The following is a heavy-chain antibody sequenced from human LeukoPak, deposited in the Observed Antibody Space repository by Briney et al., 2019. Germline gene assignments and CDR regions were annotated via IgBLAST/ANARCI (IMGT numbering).Heavy chain of an antibody. CDR3: ARGKGSGLDY. D-gene: IGHD6-19*01. CDR1: GGSIRSSYYY. CDR2: IYDSGST. J-gene: IGHJ4*02. V-gene: IGHV4-39*07. Sequence: PSETLSLTCTVSGGSIRSSYYYWGWIRQPPGKGLGWIGSIYDSGSTYYNPSLKSRVTISVDTSKNQFSLKLSSVTAADTAVYYCARGKGSGLDYWGQGTLVTVSS.